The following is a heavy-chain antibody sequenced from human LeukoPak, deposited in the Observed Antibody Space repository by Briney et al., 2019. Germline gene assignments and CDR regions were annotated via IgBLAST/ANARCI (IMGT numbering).Heavy chain of an antibody. D-gene: IGHD5-24*01. Sequence: GGSLRLSCAASGFTFSSYAMSWLRQAPGKGLEWVSAISGSGGSTYYADSVKGRFTISRDNSKNTLYLQLNSLRAEATDVYYCATSPRFSDGPEDSWGQGTLVTVSS. J-gene: IGHJ4*02. V-gene: IGHV3-23*01. CDR3: ATSPRFSDGPEDS. CDR2: ISGSGGST. CDR1: GFTFSSYA.